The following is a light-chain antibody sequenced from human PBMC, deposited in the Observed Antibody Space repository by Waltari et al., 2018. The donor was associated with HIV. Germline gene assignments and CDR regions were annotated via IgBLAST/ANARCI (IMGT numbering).Light chain of an antibody. CDR3: QSYDNENPVL. CDR1: SGRIASYH. J-gene: IGLJ2*01. Sequence: NFMLTQPNSVPQSPGTTVTIPCTRSSGRIASYHGHCTQQRTGSSPTTVIYKDDQRPSGVPDRFSGSIDSSSNSASLTISGLRTEDEADYYCQSYDNENPVLFGGGTKLTVL. V-gene: IGLV6-57*01. CDR2: KDD.